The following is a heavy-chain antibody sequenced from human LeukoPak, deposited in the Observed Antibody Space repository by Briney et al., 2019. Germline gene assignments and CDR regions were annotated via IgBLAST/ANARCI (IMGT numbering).Heavy chain of an antibody. V-gene: IGHV7-4-1*02. CDR2: INTNTGNP. J-gene: IGHJ4*02. Sequence: ASVKVPCKASGYTFTSYAMNWVRQAPGQGLEWMGWINTNTGNPAYAQGFTGRFVFSLDTSVSTAYLQISSLKAEDTAVYYCASYPSTATGFNFDYWGQGTLVTVSS. CDR1: GYTFTSYA. CDR3: ASYPSTATGFNFDY. D-gene: IGHD1-14*01.